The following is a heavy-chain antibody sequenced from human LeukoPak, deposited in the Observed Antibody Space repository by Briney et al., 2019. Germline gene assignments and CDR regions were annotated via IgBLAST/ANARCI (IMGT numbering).Heavy chain of an antibody. Sequence: GGSLRLSCAASGFTFDDYGMSWVRQAPGKGLEWVSGLNWNGGDTAYADSVKGRFTISRDNAKNSLYLQMNSLRAEDTALYHCTRAGEEVAFDIWGQGTMVTVSS. J-gene: IGHJ3*02. V-gene: IGHV3-20*01. D-gene: IGHD1-14*01. CDR1: GFTFDDYG. CDR2: LNWNGGDT. CDR3: TRAGEEVAFDI.